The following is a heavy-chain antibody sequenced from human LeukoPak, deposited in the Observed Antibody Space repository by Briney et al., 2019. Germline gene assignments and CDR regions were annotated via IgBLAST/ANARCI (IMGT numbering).Heavy chain of an antibody. J-gene: IGHJ4*02. V-gene: IGHV3-11*01. CDR3: AKRSSTSSGYFDF. CDR1: GFTFSDYY. D-gene: IGHD3-22*01. CDR2: ISSSGSTI. Sequence: GGSLRLSCAASGFTFSDYYMSWIRQAPGKGLEWVSYISSSGSTIYYADSVKGRFTISRDNAKNSLYLQMNSLRAEDTAIYYCAKRSSTSSGYFDFWGRGTLVTVSS.